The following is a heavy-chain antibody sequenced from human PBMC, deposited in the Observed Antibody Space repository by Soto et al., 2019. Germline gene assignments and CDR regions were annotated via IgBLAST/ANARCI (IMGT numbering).Heavy chain of an antibody. CDR1: GFTFSSYG. V-gene: IGHV3-30*18. CDR2: ISYDGSNK. J-gene: IGHJ5*02. CDR3: AKDRGSGCYLWFDP. Sequence: PGGSLRLSCAASGFTFSSYGMHWVRKAPGKGLEWVAVISYDGSNKYYADSVKGRFTISRDNSKNTLYLQMNSLRAEDTAVYYCAKDRGSGCYLWFDPWGQGTLVTVSS. D-gene: IGHD6-19*01.